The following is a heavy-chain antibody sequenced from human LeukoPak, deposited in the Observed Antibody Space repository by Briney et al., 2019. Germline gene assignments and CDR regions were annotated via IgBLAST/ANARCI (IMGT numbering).Heavy chain of an antibody. CDR1: GFTFSNAW. CDR3: ARDAVVPAAVFIDY. J-gene: IGHJ4*02. V-gene: IGHV3-15*01. Sequence: GGSLRLSCAASGFTFSNAWMSWVRQAPGKGLEWVGRIKSKTDGGTTDYAAPVKGRFTISRDDSKNTVYLQMNSLRAEDTAVYYCARDAVVPAAVFIDYWGQGTLVTVSS. D-gene: IGHD2-2*01. CDR2: IKSKTDGGTT.